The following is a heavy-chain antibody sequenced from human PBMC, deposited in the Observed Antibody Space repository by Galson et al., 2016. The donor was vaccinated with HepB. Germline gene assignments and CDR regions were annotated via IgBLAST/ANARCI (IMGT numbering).Heavy chain of an antibody. CDR3: ARVSFGSGFNWLDP. D-gene: IGHD3-3*01. Sequence: SETLSLTCTVSGGSISSYYWSWIRQPPGREMEWIGHVHYSGSTSYNPSLKSRVNMSLDTSKKQFSLKLSSVTAADTAVYYCARVSFGSGFNWLDPWGRGTLVTVS. CDR2: VHYSGST. CDR1: GGSISSYY. V-gene: IGHV4-59*01. J-gene: IGHJ5*01.